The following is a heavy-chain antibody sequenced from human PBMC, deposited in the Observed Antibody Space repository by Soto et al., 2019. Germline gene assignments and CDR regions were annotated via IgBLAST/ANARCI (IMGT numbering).Heavy chain of an antibody. CDR1: GGTFSSYA. D-gene: IGHD4-17*01. V-gene: IGHV1-69*13. CDR2: IIPIFGTA. J-gene: IGHJ6*03. CDR3: ASRVLMTTVSTDCMDV. Sequence: ASVKVSCKASGGTFSSYAISWVRQAPGQGLEWMGGIIPIFGTANYAQKFQGRVTITADESTSTAYMELSSLRSEDTAVYYCASRVLMTTVSTDCMDVWGKGTTVTVSS.